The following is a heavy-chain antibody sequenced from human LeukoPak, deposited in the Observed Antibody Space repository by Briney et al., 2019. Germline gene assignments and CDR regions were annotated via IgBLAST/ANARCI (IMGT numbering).Heavy chain of an antibody. V-gene: IGHV3-30*03. Sequence: GGSLRLSCAASGFTFSSYGMDWVRQAPGKGLEWVAVISYDGSNKYYADPLKGRFTITRDNTKNALYLQMNSLRAEDTAVYYCAIDLPMKLWPSSFYFDYWGQGTVITVSA. J-gene: IGHJ4*02. CDR3: AIDLPMKLWPSSFYFDY. CDR2: ISYDGSNK. CDR1: GFTFSSYG. D-gene: IGHD5-18*01.